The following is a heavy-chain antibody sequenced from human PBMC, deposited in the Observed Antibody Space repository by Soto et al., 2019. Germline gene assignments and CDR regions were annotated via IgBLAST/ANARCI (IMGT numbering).Heavy chain of an antibody. CDR2: ISWNSGSI. D-gene: IGHD3-3*01. CDR3: AKDRITIFGVPTGMDV. CDR1: GFTFDDYA. J-gene: IGHJ6*02. V-gene: IGHV3-9*01. Sequence: GGSLRLSCAASGFTFDDYAMHWVRQAPGKGLEWVSGISWNSGSIGYADSVKGRFTISRDNAKNSLYLQMNSLRAEDTALYYCAKDRITIFGVPTGMDVWGQGTTVTVS.